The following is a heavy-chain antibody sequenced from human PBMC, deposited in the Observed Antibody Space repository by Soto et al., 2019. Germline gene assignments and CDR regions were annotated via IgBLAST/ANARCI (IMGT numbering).Heavy chain of an antibody. J-gene: IGHJ4*02. CDR3: VKGEYYYDSSGYYPFDY. CDR1: GFTVNNNH. D-gene: IGHD3-22*01. CDR2: IYSGGTT. V-gene: IGHV3-53*05. Sequence: PGGSLRLSCAASGFTVNNNHMSWVRQAPGKGLEWVSIIYSGGTTYYADSVKGRFTISRDNSKNTQYLQMSSLRADDTAVYYCVKGEYYYDSSGYYPFDYWGQGTLVTVSS.